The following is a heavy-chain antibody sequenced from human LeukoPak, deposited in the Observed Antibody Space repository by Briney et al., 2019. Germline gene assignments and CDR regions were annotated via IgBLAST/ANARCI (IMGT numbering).Heavy chain of an antibody. CDR3: ARGSYYDILTGYYHY. Sequence: SVKVSCKASGGTFSSYAISWVRQAPGQGLEWMGGIIPIFGTANYAQKFQGRVTITADESTSTAYTELSSLRSEDTAVYYCARGSYYDILTGYYHYWGQGTLVTVSS. D-gene: IGHD3-9*01. J-gene: IGHJ4*02. V-gene: IGHV1-69*13. CDR1: GGTFSSYA. CDR2: IIPIFGTA.